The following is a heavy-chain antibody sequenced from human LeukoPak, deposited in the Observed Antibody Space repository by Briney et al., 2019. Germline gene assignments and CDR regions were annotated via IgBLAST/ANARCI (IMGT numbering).Heavy chain of an antibody. Sequence: SETLSLTCTVSGGSISSSSYYWGWIRQPPGKGLEWIGSIYYSGSTYYNPSLTSRVTISVDTSKNQFSLKLSSVTAADTAVYYCARRRGRDDSLDPWGQGTLVAVSS. D-gene: IGHD3-22*01. CDR2: IYYSGST. V-gene: IGHV4-39*01. CDR3: ARRRGRDDSLDP. CDR1: GGSISSSSYY. J-gene: IGHJ5*02.